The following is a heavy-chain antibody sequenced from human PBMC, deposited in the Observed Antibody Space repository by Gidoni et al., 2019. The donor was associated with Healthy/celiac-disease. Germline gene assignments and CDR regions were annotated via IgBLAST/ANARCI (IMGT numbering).Heavy chain of an antibody. Sequence: QVQLQQWGAGLLKPSETLSLTCAVYGGSFSGYYWRWTRQPPGKGLEWIGAINHSGRTNYNPSLKSRVTISVDTSKNQFSLKLSSVTAADTAVYYCARVWAGDYVWGSYRRPKNWFDPWGQGTLVTVSS. J-gene: IGHJ5*02. V-gene: IGHV4-34*01. D-gene: IGHD3-16*02. CDR3: ARVWAGDYVWGSYRRPKNWFDP. CDR2: INHSGRT. CDR1: GGSFSGYY.